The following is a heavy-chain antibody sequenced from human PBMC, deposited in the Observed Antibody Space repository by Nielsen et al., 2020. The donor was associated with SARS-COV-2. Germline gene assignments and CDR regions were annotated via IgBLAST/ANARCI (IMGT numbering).Heavy chain of an antibody. V-gene: IGHV3-30*18. CDR3: AKDRGLNTAMVTGYFEY. J-gene: IGHJ4*02. D-gene: IGHD5-18*01. CDR2: ISYDGSNK. Sequence: GKGLEWVAVISYDGSNKYYADSVKGRFTISRDNSKNTLYLQMNSLRAEDTAVYYCAKDRGLNTAMVTGYFEYWGQGTLVTVSS.